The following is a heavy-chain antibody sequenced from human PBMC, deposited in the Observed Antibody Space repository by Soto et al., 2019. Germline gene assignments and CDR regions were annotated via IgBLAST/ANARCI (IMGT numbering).Heavy chain of an antibody. CDR2: IDWDDDK. V-gene: IGHV2-70*01. J-gene: IGHJ5*02. Sequence: SGPRLVNPTQTLTLTCTFSGFSLSTSGMCVSWIRQPPGKALEWLALIDWDDDKYYSTSLKTRLTISKDTSKNQVVLTMTNMDPVDTATYYCARMQWFGNWFDPWGQGTLVTVSS. CDR3: ARMQWFGNWFDP. CDR1: GFSLSTSGMC. D-gene: IGHD3-10*01.